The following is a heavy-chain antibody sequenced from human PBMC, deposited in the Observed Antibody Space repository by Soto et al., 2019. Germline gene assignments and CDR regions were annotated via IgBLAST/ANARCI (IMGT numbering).Heavy chain of an antibody. CDR1: GGSISSSNW. D-gene: IGHD6-19*01. CDR3: ASIRGGWSHYFDY. Sequence: QVQLQESGPGLVKPSGTLSLTCAVSGGSISSSNWWSWVRQPPGKGLEWIGEIDHSGSTNYNPSLKGRVTISVDKSKNQFSLKLSSVTAADTAVYYCASIRGGWSHYFDYWGQGTLVTVSS. V-gene: IGHV4-4*02. CDR2: IDHSGST. J-gene: IGHJ4*02.